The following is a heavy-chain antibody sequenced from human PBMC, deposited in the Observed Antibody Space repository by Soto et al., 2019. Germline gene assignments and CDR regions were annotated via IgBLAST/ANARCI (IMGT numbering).Heavy chain of an antibody. D-gene: IGHD3-9*01. CDR3: ASHNYDILAGFYNAFDI. CDR1: GVSISSTY. V-gene: IGHV4-59*08. J-gene: IGHJ3*02. CDR2: MYYNRDT. Sequence: PSETLSLTCAVSGVSISSTYWIWLRQPPGKGLEWIAYMYYNRDTNYNPSLKSRVTMSVDTSKNQFSLKLTSVTAADTAMYYCASHNYDILAGFYNAFDIWGQGTMVTVSS.